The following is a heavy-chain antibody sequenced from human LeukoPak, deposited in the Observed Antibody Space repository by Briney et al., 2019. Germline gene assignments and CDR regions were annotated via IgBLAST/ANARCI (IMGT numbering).Heavy chain of an antibody. CDR2: IYHSGNT. D-gene: IGHD4-11*01. V-gene: IGHV4-38-2*02. Sequence: ASETLSLTCTVSDYSISSGYYWAWIRQPPGKGLEWIGSIYHSGNTYYNPSLKSRVTISVDTSKNQFSLRLTSVTAADTAVYYCARELAHYSNYPRYFEYWGQGTLVTVSS. CDR1: DYSISSGYY. J-gene: IGHJ4*02. CDR3: ARELAHYSNYPRYFEY.